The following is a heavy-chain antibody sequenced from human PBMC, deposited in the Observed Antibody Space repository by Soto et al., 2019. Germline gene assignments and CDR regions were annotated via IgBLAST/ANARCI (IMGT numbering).Heavy chain of an antibody. CDR3: AVWAGSGFWNGPFDY. D-gene: IGHD3-3*01. J-gene: IGHJ4*02. CDR1: GYTFTAHG. CDR2: INTYNGNT. V-gene: IGHV1-18*01. Sequence: QVQLVQSGAEVKKPGASVKVSCEASGYTFTAHGLSWVRQAPGQGPEWVGWINTYNGNTNYAQKFQGRVTMTTDTSTSTAYMELRTLRSDDTAVYYCAVWAGSGFWNGPFDYWGQGTLVTVSS.